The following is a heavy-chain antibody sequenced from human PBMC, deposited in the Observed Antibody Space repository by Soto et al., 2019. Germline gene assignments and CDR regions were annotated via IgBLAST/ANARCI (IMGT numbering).Heavy chain of an antibody. J-gene: IGHJ5*02. CDR3: TRDQGGSYDSWFDP. CDR2: ISSGGSYI. Sequence: GSLRLSSSFTFSMYSMTWVRQAPGKGLEWVASISSGGSYIKYADSVKGRFTISRDNAKNSVSLQMNSLRVDDTAVYFCTRDQGGSYDSWFDPWGQGTLVTXSS. D-gene: IGHD1-26*01. V-gene: IGHV3-21*01. CDR1: FTFSMYS.